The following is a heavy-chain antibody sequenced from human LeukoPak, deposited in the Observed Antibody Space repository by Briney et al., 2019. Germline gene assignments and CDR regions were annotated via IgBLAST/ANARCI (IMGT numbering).Heavy chain of an antibody. CDR2: IKKDGSET. D-gene: IGHD5-12*01. J-gene: IGHJ4*02. V-gene: IGHV3-7*03. CDR3: ARGRYSGTTYYFDY. CDR1: GFTFSSYW. Sequence: GSLRLSCAASGFTFSSYWMSWVRQVPGKGLEWVANIKKDGSETYYVDSVKGRFTISRDNAKNSLYLQMNSLRAEDTAMYYCARGRYSGTTYYFDYWGQGTLVTVSS.